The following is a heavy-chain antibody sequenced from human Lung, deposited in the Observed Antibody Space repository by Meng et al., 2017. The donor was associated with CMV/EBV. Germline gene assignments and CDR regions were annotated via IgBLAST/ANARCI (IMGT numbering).Heavy chain of an antibody. CDR3: ARQIGNAAHDAFDI. CDR1: GYSFTSYW. J-gene: IGHJ3*02. V-gene: IGHV5-51*01. Sequence: XVSXXGSGYSFTSYWIGWVRQMPGKGLEWMGIIYPGDSDTRYSPSFQGQVTISADKSISTAYLQWSSLKASDTAMYYCARQIGNAAHDAFDIWGQGTMVTVS. CDR2: IYPGDSDT. D-gene: IGHD2-15*01.